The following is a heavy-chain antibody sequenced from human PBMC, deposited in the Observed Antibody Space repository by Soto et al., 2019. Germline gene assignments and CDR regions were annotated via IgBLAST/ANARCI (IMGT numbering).Heavy chain of an antibody. CDR2: IIPLFGSP. CDR1: GGTLRSHA. D-gene: IGHD2-2*01. J-gene: IGHJ6*01. Sequence: QVQLVQSGAEVKKPGSSVRVSCKASGGTLRSHAINWVRQAPGQGLEWLGGIIPLFGSPYYAQKFQGRVTITCDESSITAYMELSSLRSEDTAVYYCAGKVEIPDYHGMDVWGQGTTVTFSS. CDR3: AGKVEIPDYHGMDV. V-gene: IGHV1-69*01.